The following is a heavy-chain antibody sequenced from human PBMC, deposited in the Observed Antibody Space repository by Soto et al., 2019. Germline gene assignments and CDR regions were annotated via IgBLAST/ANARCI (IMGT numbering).Heavy chain of an antibody. CDR1: GYTFTSYG. Sequence: VSCKASGYTFTSYGISWVRQAPGQGLEWMGWISAYNGNTNYAQKLQGRVTMTTDTSTSTAYMELRSLRSDDTAVYYCARDSGIAAAGTTDNWFDPWGQGNLVTVSS. CDR3: ARDSGIAAAGTTDNWFDP. CDR2: ISAYNGNT. J-gene: IGHJ5*02. D-gene: IGHD6-13*01. V-gene: IGHV1-18*04.